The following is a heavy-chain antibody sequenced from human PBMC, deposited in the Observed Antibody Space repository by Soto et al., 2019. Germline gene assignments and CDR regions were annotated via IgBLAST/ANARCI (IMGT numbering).Heavy chain of an antibody. J-gene: IGHJ3*02. V-gene: IGHV4-34*01. D-gene: IGHD6-19*01. CDR1: GGSFSGYY. CDR2: VNPTGST. CDR3: ARSREQWLVDAFDI. Sequence: TLSLTCAVYGGSFSGYYWSWIRQSPGKGLEWIGEVNPTGSTKYNPSLKSRVTISVDTSKNQFSLNLNSVTAADTALYYCARSREQWLVDAFDIWGQGTMVTVSS.